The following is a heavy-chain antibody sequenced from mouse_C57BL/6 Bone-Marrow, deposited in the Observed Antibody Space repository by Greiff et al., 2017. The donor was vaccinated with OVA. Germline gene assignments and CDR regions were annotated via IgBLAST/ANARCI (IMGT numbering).Heavy chain of an antibody. V-gene: IGHV1-63*01. J-gene: IGHJ1*03. Sequence: QVHVKQSGAELVRPGTSVKMSCKASGYTFTNYWIGWAKQRPGHGLEWIGEIYPGGGYTNYNEKFKGKATMTADKSSSTAYIQFSSLTSEDSAIYYCARGGYYGSSYRWWYFDVWGTGTTVTVSS. D-gene: IGHD1-1*01. CDR1: GYTFTNYW. CDR2: IYPGGGYT. CDR3: ARGGYYGSSYRWWYFDV.